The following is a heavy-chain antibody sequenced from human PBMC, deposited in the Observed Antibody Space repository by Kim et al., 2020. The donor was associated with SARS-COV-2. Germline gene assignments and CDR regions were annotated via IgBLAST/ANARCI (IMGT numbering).Heavy chain of an antibody. CDR2: IYYSGST. CDR3: AGRYERIDCSGGSCYVGDWFDP. Sequence: SETLSLTCTVSGGSISSGGYYWSWIRQHPGKGLEWIGYIYYSGSTYYNPSLKSRVTISVDTSKNQFSLKLSSVTAADTAVYYCAGRYERIDCSGGSCYVGDWFDPWGQGTLVTVSS. V-gene: IGHV4-31*03. D-gene: IGHD2-15*01. J-gene: IGHJ5*02. CDR1: GGSISSGGYY.